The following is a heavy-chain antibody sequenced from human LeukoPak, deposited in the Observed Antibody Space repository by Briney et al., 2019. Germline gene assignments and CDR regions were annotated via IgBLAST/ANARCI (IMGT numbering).Heavy chain of an antibody. CDR1: GFTFDDYG. V-gene: IGHV3-20*04. CDR2: INWNGGST. J-gene: IGHJ6*03. Sequence: GGSLRLSCAASGFTFDDYGMSWVRQAPGEGPEWVSGINWNGGSTGYADSVKGRFTISRDNAKNSLYLQMNNLRAEDTALYYCASGRSGYYYMDVWGKGTTVTVSS. D-gene: IGHD2-15*01. CDR3: ASGRSGYYYMDV.